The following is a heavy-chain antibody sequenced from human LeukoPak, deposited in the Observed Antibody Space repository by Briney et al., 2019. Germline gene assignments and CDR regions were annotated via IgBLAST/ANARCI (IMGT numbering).Heavy chain of an antibody. J-gene: IGHJ4*02. CDR1: GYILSNHY. CDR3: ASEPPESFFFDY. V-gene: IGHV1-46*01. Sequence: ASVKVCCKASGYILSNHYMHWLRQAPRQGLEWMEIIRPGDGNSGYAQKFQGRVNMTSDMSTNTGYMELSDLRSEDTAVYFCASEPPESFFFDYWGQGTLVTVSS. CDR2: IRPGDGNS.